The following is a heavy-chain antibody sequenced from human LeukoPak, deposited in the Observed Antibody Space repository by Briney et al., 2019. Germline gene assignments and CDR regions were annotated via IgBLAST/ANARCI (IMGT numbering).Heavy chain of an antibody. V-gene: IGHV3-33*01. J-gene: IGHJ4*02. D-gene: IGHD1-26*01. Sequence: GGPLRLSCAASGFTFSSYGMHWVRQAPGKGLQWVAVIWSGGNNQYYADSVKGRFTISRDNSKNMLYLQMNSLGAEDTAVYYCARDRSYHYFDYWGQGTLVTVSS. CDR3: ARDRSYHYFDY. CDR1: GFTFSSYG. CDR2: IWSGGNNQ.